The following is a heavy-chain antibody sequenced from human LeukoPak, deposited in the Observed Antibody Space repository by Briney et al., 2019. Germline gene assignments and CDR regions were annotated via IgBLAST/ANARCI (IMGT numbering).Heavy chain of an antibody. Sequence: GESLKISCKGSGYSFTSYWIGWVRQMPGKGLEWMGIIYPGDSDTRYSPSFQGQVTISADKSISTAYLQWSSLKASDTAMYYCAGFTSEDDYGIDYWGQGTLVTVSS. V-gene: IGHV5-51*01. CDR1: GYSFTSYW. CDR3: AGFTSEDDYGIDY. CDR2: IYPGDSDT. D-gene: IGHD4-17*01. J-gene: IGHJ4*02.